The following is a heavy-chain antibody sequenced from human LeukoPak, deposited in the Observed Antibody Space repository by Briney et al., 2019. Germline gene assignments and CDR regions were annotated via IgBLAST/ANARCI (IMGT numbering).Heavy chain of an antibody. Sequence: ASVKVSCKVSGYTLTELSMHWVRQAPGKGLEWVGGFDPEDGETIYAQKFQGRVTMTEDTSTDTAYMELSSLRSEDTAVYYCATVKLRFLEWLFPFDYWGQGTLVTVSS. CDR2: FDPEDGET. V-gene: IGHV1-24*01. CDR1: GYTLTELS. CDR3: ATVKLRFLEWLFPFDY. D-gene: IGHD3-3*01. J-gene: IGHJ4*02.